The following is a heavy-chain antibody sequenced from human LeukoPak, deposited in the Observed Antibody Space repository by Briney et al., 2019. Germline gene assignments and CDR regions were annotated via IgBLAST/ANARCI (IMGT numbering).Heavy chain of an antibody. CDR1: GGSFSGYY. CDR2: INHTGST. CDR3: VRRIRFPPVSGPRDWSRFDQIYYYGMDV. Sequence: PSETLSLTCAVYGGSFSGYYWSWIRQPPGKGLEWIGEINHTGSTNINPSLKSRLTIATDTPRNRISLSLNSVTAADTAVYYCVRRIRFPPVSGPRDWSRFDQIYYYGMDVWGQGATVIVSS. D-gene: IGHD3-10*01. V-gene: IGHV4-34*01. J-gene: IGHJ6*01.